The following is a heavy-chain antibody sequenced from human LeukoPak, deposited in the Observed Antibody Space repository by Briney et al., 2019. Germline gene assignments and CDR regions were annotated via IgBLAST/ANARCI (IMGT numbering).Heavy chain of an antibody. CDR2: IKQDGGES. CDR1: GFTFSSYW. V-gene: IGHV3-7*03. CDR3: ARDYYENIAHSHMLPF. Sequence: GRSLRLSCAASGFTFSSYWMTWVRQAPGKGLEWVANIKQDGGESYYVDSVKGRFTISRENAKNSLYLQMNNLRAGDTAVYYCARDYYENIAHSHMLPFWGQGTLVTVSS. J-gene: IGHJ4*02. D-gene: IGHD1-26*01.